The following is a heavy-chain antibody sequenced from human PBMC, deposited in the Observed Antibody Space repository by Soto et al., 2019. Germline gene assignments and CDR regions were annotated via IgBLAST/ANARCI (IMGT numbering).Heavy chain of an antibody. CDR3: AREPLIALYYDFWSGPNYNYGMDV. CDR1: GYTFTSYD. Sequence: ASVKVSCKASGYTFTSYDINWVRQATGQGLEWMGWMNPNSGNTGYAQKFQGRVTMTTDTSTSTAYMELRSLRSDDTAVYYCAREPLIALYYDFWSGPNYNYGMDVWGQGTTVTVSS. CDR2: MNPNSGNT. V-gene: IGHV1-8*01. J-gene: IGHJ6*02. D-gene: IGHD3-3*01.